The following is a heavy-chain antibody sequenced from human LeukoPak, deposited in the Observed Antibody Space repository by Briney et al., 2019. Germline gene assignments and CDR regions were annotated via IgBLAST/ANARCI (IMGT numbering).Heavy chain of an antibody. Sequence: SVKVSCKASGGTFSSYAISWVRQAPGQGLEWMGGIIPIFGTANYAQKLQGRVTMTTDTSTSTAYMELRSLRSDDTAVYYCARVSFTIFGVAPFDYWGQGTLVTVSS. CDR1: GGTFSSYA. V-gene: IGHV1-69*05. CDR2: IIPIFGTA. J-gene: IGHJ4*02. D-gene: IGHD3-3*01. CDR3: ARVSFTIFGVAPFDY.